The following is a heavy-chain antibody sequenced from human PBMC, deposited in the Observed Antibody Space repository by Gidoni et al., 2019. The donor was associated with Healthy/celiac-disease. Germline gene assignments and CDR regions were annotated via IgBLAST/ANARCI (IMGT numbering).Heavy chain of an antibody. D-gene: IGHD2-2*01. CDR1: GFTFSSYA. V-gene: IGHV3-23*01. CDR2: ISGSGGST. J-gene: IGHJ6*02. Sequence: EVQLLESGGGLVQPGGSLRLSCAASGFTFSSYAMSWVRQAPGKGLEWVSAISGSGGSTYYADSVKGRFTISRDNSKNTLYLQMNSLRAEDTAVYYCAKSLSDIVVVPADYGMDVWGQGTTVTVSS. CDR3: AKSLSDIVVVPADYGMDV.